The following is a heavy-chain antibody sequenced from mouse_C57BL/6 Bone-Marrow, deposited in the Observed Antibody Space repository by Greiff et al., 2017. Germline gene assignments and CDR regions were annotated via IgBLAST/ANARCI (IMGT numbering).Heavy chain of an antibody. V-gene: IGHV7-1*01. Sequence: EVQRVESGGGLVQSGRSLRLSCATSGFTFSDFYMEWVRQAPGKGLEWIAASRNKANDYTTEYSASVKGRFIVSRDTSQSILYLQMNALRAEDTAIYYCARDELGRFDYWGQGTTLTVSS. CDR2: SRNKANDYTT. D-gene: IGHD4-1*01. CDR3: ARDELGRFDY. J-gene: IGHJ2*01. CDR1: GFTFSDFY.